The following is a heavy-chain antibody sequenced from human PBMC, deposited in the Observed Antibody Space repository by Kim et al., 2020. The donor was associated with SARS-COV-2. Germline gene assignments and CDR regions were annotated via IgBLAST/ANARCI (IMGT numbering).Heavy chain of an antibody. D-gene: IGHD1-26*01. Sequence: ADSVEGRFTVSRNNAKNSLFLQMNRLRAEDTAIYYCVRDRLGVGSTDLDYWGQGTLVTVSS. CDR3: VRDRLGVGSTDLDY. V-gene: IGHV3-48*03. J-gene: IGHJ4*02.